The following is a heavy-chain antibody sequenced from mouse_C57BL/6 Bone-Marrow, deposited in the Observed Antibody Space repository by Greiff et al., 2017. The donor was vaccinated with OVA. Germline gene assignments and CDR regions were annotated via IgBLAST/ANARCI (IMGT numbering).Heavy chain of an antibody. J-gene: IGHJ4*01. CDR3: ARPGSSYAMDY. CDR1: GFTFSSYG. CDR2: ISSGGSYT. V-gene: IGHV5-6*01. D-gene: IGHD1-1*01. Sequence: EVKLMESGGDLVKPGGSLKLSCAASGFTFSSYGMSWVRQTPDKRLEWVATISSGGSYTYYPDSVKGRFTISRDNAKNTLYLQMSSLKSEDTAMYYCARPGSSYAMDYWGQGTSVTVSS.